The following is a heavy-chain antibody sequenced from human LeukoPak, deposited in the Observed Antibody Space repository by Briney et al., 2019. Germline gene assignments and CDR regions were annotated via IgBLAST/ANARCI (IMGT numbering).Heavy chain of an antibody. D-gene: IGHD4-17*01. J-gene: IGHJ4*02. V-gene: IGHV4-59*01. CDR3: ARGIESYGDYGY. CDR1: GGSISGSY. CDR2: MYNSGST. Sequence: PSETLSLTCTVSGGSISGSYCSWIRQPPGKGLEWIAYMYNSGSTNYIPSLKSRVTISIDTSKNQFSLKLSSLTAADTAIYYCARGIESYGDYGYWGQGILVTVSS.